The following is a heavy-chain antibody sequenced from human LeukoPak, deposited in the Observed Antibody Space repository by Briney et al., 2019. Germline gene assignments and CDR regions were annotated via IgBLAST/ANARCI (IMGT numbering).Heavy chain of an antibody. CDR3: ARDEGGYSHGLYYFDY. Sequence: ASVKVSCKASGYTFTSYGISWVRQAPGQGLEGMGWISAYNGNTNYAQKLQGRVTMTTDTSTSTAYMELRSLRSDDTAVYYCARDEGGYSHGLYYFDYWGQGTLVTVSS. CDR2: ISAYNGNT. J-gene: IGHJ4*02. V-gene: IGHV1-18*04. D-gene: IGHD5-18*01. CDR1: GYTFTSYG.